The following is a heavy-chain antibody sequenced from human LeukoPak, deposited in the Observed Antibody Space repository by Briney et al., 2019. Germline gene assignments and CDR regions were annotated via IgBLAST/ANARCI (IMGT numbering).Heavy chain of an antibody. CDR3: ARGYSSSSQFGY. Sequence: PSETLSLTCTVSGGSISSGSYYWSWIRQPAGKGLEWIGRIYTSGSTNYNPSLKSRVTMSVDTSKNQFSLKLSSVTAADTAVYYCARGYSSSSQFGYWGQGTLVTVYS. CDR2: IYTSGST. CDR1: GGSISSGSYY. D-gene: IGHD6-6*01. V-gene: IGHV4-61*02. J-gene: IGHJ4*02.